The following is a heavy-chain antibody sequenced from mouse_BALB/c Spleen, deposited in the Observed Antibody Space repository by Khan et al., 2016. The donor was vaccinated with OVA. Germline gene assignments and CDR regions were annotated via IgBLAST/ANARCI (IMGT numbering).Heavy chain of an antibody. Sequence: QVTLKESGPGLVAPSQNLSITCTVSGFSLTGYGVNWVRQPPGKGLEWLGMIWGDGSTDYNSALKSRLSISKDNSKSQVFLKMNSLQTDDTARYYCARELRLGGFAYWGQGTLVTVSA. D-gene: IGHD1-2*01. CDR1: GFSLTGYG. V-gene: IGHV2-6-7*01. CDR3: ARELRLGGFAY. J-gene: IGHJ3*01. CDR2: IWGDGST.